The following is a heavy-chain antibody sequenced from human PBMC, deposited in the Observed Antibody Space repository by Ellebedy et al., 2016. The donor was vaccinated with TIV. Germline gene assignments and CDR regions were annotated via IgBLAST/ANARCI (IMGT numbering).Heavy chain of an antibody. CDR1: GFSFSSYA. J-gene: IGHJ4*02. CDR2: IVGSGGSR. D-gene: IGHD5-18*01. CDR3: AKDRTPGDGYWVFDF. Sequence: GESLKISCAASGFSFSSYAMSWVCQAPGKGLEWVSGIVGSGGSRYADSVKGRFTISRDNSKSTLDLQMSSLRAEDTAVYYCAKDRTPGDGYWVFDFWGQGTLVTVST. V-gene: IGHV3-23*01.